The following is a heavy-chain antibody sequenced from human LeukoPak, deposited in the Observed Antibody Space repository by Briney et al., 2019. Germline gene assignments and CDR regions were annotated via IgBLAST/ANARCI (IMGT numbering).Heavy chain of an antibody. Sequence: PSETLSLTCAVYGGSFSGYYWSWIRQPPGKGLEWIGEINHSGSTNYNPSLKSRVTISVDTSKNQFSLKLSSVTAADTAVYYCARIGPYYYDSSGSSPLDYWGQGTLVTVSS. CDR3: ARIGPYYYDSSGSSPLDY. V-gene: IGHV4-34*01. CDR1: GGSFSGYY. J-gene: IGHJ4*02. CDR2: INHSGST. D-gene: IGHD3-22*01.